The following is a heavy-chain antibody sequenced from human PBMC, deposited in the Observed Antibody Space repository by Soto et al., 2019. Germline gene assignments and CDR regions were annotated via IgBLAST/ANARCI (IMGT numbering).Heavy chain of an antibody. CDR2: IWFDGSNT. CDR1: GFSFSTYG. J-gene: IGHJ6*02. V-gene: IGHV3-33*01. D-gene: IGHD5-18*01. Sequence: QEQLVESGGGVVRPGMSLRLACEGSGFSFSTYGMNWVRQSPGKGLQWVAGIWFDGSNTYYADSVKGRFTISRDNSKNTLYLQMNNLRVEDTAVYHCARVEAPLIHSDHYYYGMDVWGQGTKVTVSS. CDR3: ARVEAPLIHSDHYYYGMDV.